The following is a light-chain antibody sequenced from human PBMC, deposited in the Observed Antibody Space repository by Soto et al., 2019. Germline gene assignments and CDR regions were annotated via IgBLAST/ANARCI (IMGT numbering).Light chain of an antibody. V-gene: IGKV3-11*01. CDR1: QSVSSY. Sequence: EIVLTQSPATLSLSPGERATLSCRASQSVSSYLAWYQQKPGQAPRLLIYDASTRATGIPARFSGSGSGTDFTLTVSRLEPQDFAVYYCQHSSKWPLTFGGGTKVEIK. CDR2: DAS. CDR3: QHSSKWPLT. J-gene: IGKJ4*01.